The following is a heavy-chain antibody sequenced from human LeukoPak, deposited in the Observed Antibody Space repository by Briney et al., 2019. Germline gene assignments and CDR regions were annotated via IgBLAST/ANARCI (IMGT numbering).Heavy chain of an antibody. CDR1: GFTFSSYA. D-gene: IGHD3-22*01. CDR2: ISGSGGST. V-gene: IGHV3-23*01. Sequence: PGGSLXLSCAASGFTFSSYAMTWVRQAPGKGLEGVSAISGSGGSTYYADSVKGRFTISRDNSKNTLYMQMNSLRAEDTAVYYCTKAPLEVVITVWFDTWGQGTLVTVSS. CDR3: TKAPLEVVITVWFDT. J-gene: IGHJ5*02.